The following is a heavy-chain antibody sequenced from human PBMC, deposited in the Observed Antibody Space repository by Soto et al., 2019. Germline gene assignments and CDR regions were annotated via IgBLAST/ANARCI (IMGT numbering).Heavy chain of an antibody. D-gene: IGHD1-1*01. CDR1: GFTFSSYA. V-gene: IGHV3-30-3*01. CDR3: ARGQYWNHAFDI. J-gene: IGHJ3*02. CDR2: ISYDGSNK. Sequence: GGSLRLSCAASGFTFSSYAMHWVRQAPGKGLEWVAVISYDGSNKYYADSVKGRFTISRDNSKNTLYLQMNSLRAEDTAVYYCARGQYWNHAFDIWGQGTMVTVSS.